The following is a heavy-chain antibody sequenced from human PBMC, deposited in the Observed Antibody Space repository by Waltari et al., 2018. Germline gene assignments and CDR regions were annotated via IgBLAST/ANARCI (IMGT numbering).Heavy chain of an antibody. D-gene: IGHD3-9*01. CDR3: ARDRPRRYFVGAFDI. CDR1: GYPFPGYY. CDR2: INPNSGGT. Sequence: QVQLVQSGAEVKKPGASVKVSCKASGYPFPGYYMPWLRQPPGQGLEWMGRINPNSGGTNYAQKFQGRVTMTRDTSISTAYMELSRLRSDDTAVYYCARDRPRRYFVGAFDIWGQGTMVTVSS. V-gene: IGHV1-2*06. J-gene: IGHJ3*02.